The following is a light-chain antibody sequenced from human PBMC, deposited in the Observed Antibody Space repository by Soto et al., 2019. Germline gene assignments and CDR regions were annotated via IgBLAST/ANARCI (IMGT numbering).Light chain of an antibody. CDR1: QSISNY. J-gene: IGKJ1*01. Sequence: DIQMTQAPPSLSASVGDRVTITCRASQSISNYLNWYQQKPGKAPKLLIYGSSNLQSGVPSRFSGCGSGTDFTLTISSLQPEDVATYYCQQSYSTLWTFGQGTKVGIK. V-gene: IGKV1-39*01. CDR2: GSS. CDR3: QQSYSTLWT.